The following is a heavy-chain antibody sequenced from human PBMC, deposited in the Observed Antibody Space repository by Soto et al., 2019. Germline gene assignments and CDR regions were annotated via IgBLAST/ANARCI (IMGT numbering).Heavy chain of an antibody. CDR1: GGSISSGGYS. CDR3: AAGGGLPRYY. Sequence: QLQLQESGSGLVKPSQTLSLTCAVSGGSISSGGYSWSWIRQPPGKGLEWIGYIYHSGSTYYNPALKSRVTIAVDSSKNQFSLKLSSVTAAHTAVDYCAAGGGLPRYYWGQGTLVTVSS. CDR2: IYHSGST. D-gene: IGHD5-12*01. V-gene: IGHV4-30-2*01. J-gene: IGHJ4*02.